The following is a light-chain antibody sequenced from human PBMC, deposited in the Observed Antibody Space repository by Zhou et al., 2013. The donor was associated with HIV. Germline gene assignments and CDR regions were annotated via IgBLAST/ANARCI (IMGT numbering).Light chain of an antibody. CDR1: QGIANS. CDR3: QKYNSAPWT. J-gene: IGKJ1*01. V-gene: IGKV1-27*01. Sequence: DIQMTQSPSSLSASVGDRVTITCRASQGIANSLAWYQQKPGKAPNLLIYAASTLHSGVPSRFSGSGSGTEFTLTIRSLQPEDVATYYCQKYNSAPWTFGQGTKVEIK. CDR2: AAS.